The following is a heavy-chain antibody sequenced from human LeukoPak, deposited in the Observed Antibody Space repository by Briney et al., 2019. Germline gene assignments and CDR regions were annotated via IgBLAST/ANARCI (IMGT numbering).Heavy chain of an antibody. Sequence: SVKVSCKASGGTFSSYAIGWVRQAPGQGLEWMGGIIPIFGTANYAQKFQGRVTITADESTSTAYMELSSLRSEDTAVYYCARTLPRPYYFDYWGQGTLVTVSS. CDR3: ARTLPRPYYFDY. J-gene: IGHJ4*02. CDR2: IIPIFGTA. CDR1: GGTFSSYA. V-gene: IGHV1-69*01.